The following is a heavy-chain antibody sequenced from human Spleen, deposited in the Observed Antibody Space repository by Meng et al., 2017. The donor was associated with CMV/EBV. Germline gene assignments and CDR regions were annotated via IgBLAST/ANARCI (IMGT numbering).Heavy chain of an antibody. CDR2: IKTNRGDT. D-gene: IGHD3-16*01. CDR1: GYRFSDYD. Sequence: SGYRFSDYDIHRRRKAPGQGLKGMRWIKTNRGDTKDAPNWQGRVTMTKDTAITTADMEVSRLTADETAVYFYARVSRGIMGQLFKDFWGQGTLVTVSS. J-gene: IGHJ4*02. CDR3: ARVSRGIMGQLFKDF. V-gene: IGHV1-2*02.